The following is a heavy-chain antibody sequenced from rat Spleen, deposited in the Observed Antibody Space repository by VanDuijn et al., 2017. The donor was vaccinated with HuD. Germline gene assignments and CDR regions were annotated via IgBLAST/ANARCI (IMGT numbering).Heavy chain of an antibody. CDR2: ISYDGSNT. V-gene: IGHV5-29*01. J-gene: IGHJ1*01. CDR3: ARAGYLRDWYFDF. CDR1: GFTFSNYD. Sequence: EVQLVESGGGLVQPGRSLKLSCAASGFTFSNYDMAWVRQAPTKGLAWVATISYDGSNTYYRDSVKGRFTISRDNTKNTLYLQMDNLGSEDTATYHCARAGYLRDWYFDFWGPGAMVTVSS. D-gene: IGHD2-2*01.